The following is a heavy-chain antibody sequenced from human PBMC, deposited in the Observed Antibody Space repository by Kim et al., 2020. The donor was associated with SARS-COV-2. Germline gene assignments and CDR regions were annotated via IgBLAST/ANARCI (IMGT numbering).Heavy chain of an antibody. CDR3: AAYLGYCTGGVCQGYFDY. V-gene: IGHV4-39*01. CDR1: GGSISSSSYY. Sequence: SETLSLTCTVSGGSISSSSYYWGWIRQPPGKGLEWIGSIYYSGSTYYNPSLKSRVTISVDTSKNQFSLKLSSVTAADTAVYYCAAYLGYCTGGVCQGYFDYWGQGTLVTVSS. D-gene: IGHD2-8*02. J-gene: IGHJ4*02. CDR2: IYYSGST.